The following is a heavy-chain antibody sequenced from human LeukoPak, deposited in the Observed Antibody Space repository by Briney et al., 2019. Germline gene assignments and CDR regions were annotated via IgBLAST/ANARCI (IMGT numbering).Heavy chain of an antibody. CDR2: IKQDGSEK. CDR3: ARDRRLLYPFDAFDI. D-gene: IGHD2-2*02. J-gene: IGHJ3*02. Sequence: PGGSLRLSCVASGFTFSSYSMNWVRQAPGKGLEWVANIKQDGSEKYYVDSVKGRFTISRDNAKNSLYLQMNSLRAENTAVYYCARDRRLLYPFDAFDIWGQGTMVTVSS. V-gene: IGHV3-7*01. CDR1: GFTFSSYS.